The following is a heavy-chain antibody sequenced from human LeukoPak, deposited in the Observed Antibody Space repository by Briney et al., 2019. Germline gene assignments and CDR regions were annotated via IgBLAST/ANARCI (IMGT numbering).Heavy chain of an antibody. CDR3: AREAEMTTPYYYDMDV. Sequence: SEPLSLTCTVSGGHINSHYWSWIRQPPGKGLEWVGYITCDGSTDYNPYLKSRGAISVDTSKNQFSLTLRSVTAADTAVYYCAREAEMTTPYYYDMDVWGQGTTVTVS. CDR2: ITCDGST. D-gene: IGHD5-24*01. V-gene: IGHV4-59*11. CDR1: GGHINSHY. J-gene: IGHJ6*02.